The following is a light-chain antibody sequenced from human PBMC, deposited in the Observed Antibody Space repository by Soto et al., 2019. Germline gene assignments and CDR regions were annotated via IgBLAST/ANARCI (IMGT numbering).Light chain of an antibody. CDR1: QGISSW. V-gene: IGKV1-5*01. J-gene: IGKJ1*01. Sequence: DIQMNQSPSTLSASGGDSVTITCPTSQGISSWFAWYQQKPGKAPKLLIYDASSLESGVPSRFSGSGSGTEFTLTISSLQPDDFATYYCQQYNSYSCTFGQGTKVEIK. CDR3: QQYNSYSCT. CDR2: DAS.